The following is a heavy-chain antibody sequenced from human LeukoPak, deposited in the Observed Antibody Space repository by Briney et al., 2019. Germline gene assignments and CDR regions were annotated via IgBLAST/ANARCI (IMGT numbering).Heavy chain of an antibody. D-gene: IGHD6-13*01. CDR3: ARGRFGSTSSWYVY. J-gene: IGHJ4*02. CDR2: MNPNSGNT. V-gene: IGHV1-8*01. CDR1: GYTFTSYD. Sequence: ASVKVSCKASGYTFTSYDINWVRQATGQGLEWMGWMNPNSGNTGYAQKFQGRVTVTWDTSTSTVYMDLSTLGSEDTAVYYCARGRFGSTSSWYVYWGQGTLVTVSS.